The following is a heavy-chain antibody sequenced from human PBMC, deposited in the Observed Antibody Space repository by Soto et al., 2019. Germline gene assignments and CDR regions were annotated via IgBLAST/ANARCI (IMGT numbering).Heavy chain of an antibody. CDR2: INPNSGGT. D-gene: IGHD2-2*01. CDR1: GYTFTGYY. V-gene: IGHV1-2*04. J-gene: IGHJ6*02. Sequence: ASVKVSCKASGYTFTGYYLHWLHQSPGQGLEWMGWINPNSGGTNYAQKFQGWVTMTRDTSISTAYMEVSRLRSDDTAVYYCAIGCSTTSCYSLFGMDVWGQGTTVTVSS. CDR3: AIGCSTTSCYSLFGMDV.